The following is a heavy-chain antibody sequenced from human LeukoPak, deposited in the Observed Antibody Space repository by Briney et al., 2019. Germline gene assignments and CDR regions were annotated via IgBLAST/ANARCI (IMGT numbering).Heavy chain of an antibody. CDR2: INWNGGST. CDR3: ARATYYYDSSGYYHIRDYFDY. V-gene: IGHV3-20*04. Sequence: GGSLRLSCAASGFTFDDYGMSWVRQAPGKGLEWVSGINWNGGSTGYADSVKGRFTISRDNAKNSLYLQMNSLRAEDTALYYCARATYYYDSSGYYHIRDYFDYWGQGTLVTVSS. CDR1: GFTFDDYG. D-gene: IGHD3-22*01. J-gene: IGHJ4*02.